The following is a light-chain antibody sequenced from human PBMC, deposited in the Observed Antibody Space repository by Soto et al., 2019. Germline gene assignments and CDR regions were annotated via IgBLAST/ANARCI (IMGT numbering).Light chain of an antibody. CDR3: AARAYSLGGRV. Sequence: QSVLTQPPSASGTPGQRVTISCSGSSSNIGSNYVYWYQHLPGTAPKLLIYRNNQRPSGVPERFSGSKSGTSASLAISGVRYEDEADYYCAARAYSLGGRVLVGGTKVTVL. CDR2: RNN. J-gene: IGLJ2*01. V-gene: IGLV1-47*01. CDR1: SSNIGSNY.